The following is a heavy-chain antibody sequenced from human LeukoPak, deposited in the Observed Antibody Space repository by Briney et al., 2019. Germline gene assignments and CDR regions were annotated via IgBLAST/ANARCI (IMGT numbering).Heavy chain of an antibody. CDR1: GYTVTSYG. D-gene: IGHD1-26*01. CDR2: ISSYNGNT. Sequence: ASVKVSCKASGYTVTSYGINWVRQAPGQGLEWMGWISSYNGNTNYAQKLQGRVTMTTDTSTSTAYMEMRSLTSDDTAVYYCARDNSVGDIGWWFATWGQGTLVTVSS. V-gene: IGHV1-18*01. CDR3: ARDNSVGDIGWWFAT. J-gene: IGHJ5*02.